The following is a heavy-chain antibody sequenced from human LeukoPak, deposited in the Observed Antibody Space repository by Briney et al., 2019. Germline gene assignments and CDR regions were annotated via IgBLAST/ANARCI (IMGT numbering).Heavy chain of an antibody. CDR2: INPNSGGT. V-gene: IGHV1-2*02. CDR1: GYSSTDYY. J-gene: IGHJ5*02. Sequence: ASVKVSCKTSGYSSTDYYMHWVRQAPGQGLEWMGWINPNSGGTSSAQKFQGRITMTRDTSITTVYMEVIWLTSDDTAIYYCARADRLHGGPYLIGPWGQGTLVTVSS. CDR3: ARADRLHGGPYLIGP. D-gene: IGHD3-16*01.